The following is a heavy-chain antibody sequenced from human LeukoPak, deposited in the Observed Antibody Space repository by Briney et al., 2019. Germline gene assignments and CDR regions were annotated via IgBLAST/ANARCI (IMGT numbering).Heavy chain of an antibody. D-gene: IGHD3-10*01. Sequence: SETLPLTCTVSGGSMSSSSYYWAWIRQTPGKGLEWIGSIFSSGTTYYNPSLKSRVTISVDTSKNQFSLKLNSVTAADTAVFYCASHGGSGSYPPVRDDPWAREPWSPSPQ. CDR3: ASHGGSGSYPPVRDDP. J-gene: IGHJ5*02. CDR1: GGSMSSSSYY. V-gene: IGHV4-39*01. CDR2: IFSSGTT.